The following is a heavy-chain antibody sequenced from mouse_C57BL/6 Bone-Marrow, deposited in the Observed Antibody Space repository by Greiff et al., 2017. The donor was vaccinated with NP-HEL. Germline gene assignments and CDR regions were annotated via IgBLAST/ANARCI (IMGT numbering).Heavy chain of an antibody. D-gene: IGHD1-1*01. V-gene: IGHV1-42*01. CDR1: GYSFTGYY. J-gene: IGHJ3*01. Sequence: EVQLQQSGPELVKPGASVKISCKASGYSFTGYYMNWVKQSPEKSLEWIGEINPNTGGTTYNQKFKAKATLTVDKSSSTAYMQLKSLTSEDSAVYYCARPYYYGRSWFAYWGQGTLVTVSA. CDR3: ARPYYYGRSWFAY. CDR2: INPNTGGT.